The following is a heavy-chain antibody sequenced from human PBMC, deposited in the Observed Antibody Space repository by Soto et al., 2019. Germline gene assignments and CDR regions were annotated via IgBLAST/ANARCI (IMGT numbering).Heavy chain of an antibody. CDR3: ASPYRRTTFGDYFDY. D-gene: IGHD3-10*01. Sequence: PVGSLRLSCAASGFTFSSYAMHWVRQAPGKGLEWVAVISYDGSNKYYADSVKGRFTISRDNSKNTLYLQMNSLRAEDTAVYYCASPYRRTTFGDYFDYWGQGTLVTVSS. CDR2: ISYDGSNK. V-gene: IGHV3-30-3*01. J-gene: IGHJ4*02. CDR1: GFTFSSYA.